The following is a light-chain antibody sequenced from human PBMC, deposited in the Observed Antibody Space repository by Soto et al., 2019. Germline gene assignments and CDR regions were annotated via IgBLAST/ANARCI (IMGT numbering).Light chain of an antibody. V-gene: IGLV2-14*01. CDR2: EVT. CDR1: SSDVGGYNF. J-gene: IGLJ3*02. Sequence: QSALTQPASVSGSPGQSITISWTGTSSDVGGYNFVSWYQQHPGKAPKLMIYEVTNRHSGVSNRFSGSRSGNTASLTISGLQPEDDADYYCSSHTSSITRVFGGGTKLTVL. CDR3: SSHTSSITRV.